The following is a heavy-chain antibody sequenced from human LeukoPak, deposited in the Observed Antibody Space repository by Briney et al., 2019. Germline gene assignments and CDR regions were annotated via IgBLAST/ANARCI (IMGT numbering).Heavy chain of an antibody. CDR2: ISYDGINK. J-gene: IGHJ4*02. D-gene: IGHD3-22*01. Sequence: GGSLRLSCAASGFTFSDYGMHWVRQAPGKGLEWVALISYDGINKYYADSVKARFTISRDNSKNTLYLQMNSLRAEDTAVYYCAKAYYDSSGYYYLEYDYWGQGTLVTVSS. CDR1: GFTFSDYG. CDR3: AKAYYDSSGYYYLEYDY. V-gene: IGHV3-30*18.